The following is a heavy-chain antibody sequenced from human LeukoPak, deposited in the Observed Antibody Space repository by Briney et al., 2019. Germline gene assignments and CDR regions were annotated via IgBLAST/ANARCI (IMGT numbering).Heavy chain of an antibody. CDR1: GFTFSSYA. D-gene: IGHD3-3*01. CDR2: ISGSGGST. CDR3: AKDLDFWSGYYSY. J-gene: IGHJ4*02. V-gene: IGHV3-23*01. Sequence: GGSLRLSCAASGFTFSSYAMSWVRQAPGKGLEWVSAISGSGGSTYYADSVKGRFTISRDNSKNTLYLQMISLRAEDTAVYYCAKDLDFWSGYYSYWGQGTLVTVSS.